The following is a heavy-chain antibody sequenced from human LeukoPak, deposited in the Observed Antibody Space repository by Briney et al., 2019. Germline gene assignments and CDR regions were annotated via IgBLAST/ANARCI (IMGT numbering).Heavy chain of an antibody. V-gene: IGHV1-46*01. CDR1: GYSFTTYY. Sequence: ASVKVSCKASGYSFTTYYMHWVRQAPGQGLEWTGAINPNAGTTSYTQKVQGRVTMTRDTSTSTVFMELTSLRPEDTAVYYCARGIAMAAVGTQIDYWGQGTLVTVSS. CDR3: ARGIAMAAVGTQIDY. J-gene: IGHJ4*02. CDR2: INPNAGTT. D-gene: IGHD6-13*01.